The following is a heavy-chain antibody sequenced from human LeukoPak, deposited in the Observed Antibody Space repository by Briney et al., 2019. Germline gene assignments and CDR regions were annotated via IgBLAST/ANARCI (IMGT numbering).Heavy chain of an antibody. J-gene: IGHJ5*02. CDR1: GGSFSNGDYY. D-gene: IGHD2-15*01. CDR3: AGSEGYAFDP. CDR2: IYYSGST. V-gene: IGHV4-30-4*01. Sequence: SQTLALTCIVFGGSFSNGDYYWSWSPQPPGKGLEWIGYIYYSGSTFYNPSLKSRVTITLDPSKSEFSLKLSSGPAADTAVYYCAGSEGYAFDPWGQGTLVTVSS.